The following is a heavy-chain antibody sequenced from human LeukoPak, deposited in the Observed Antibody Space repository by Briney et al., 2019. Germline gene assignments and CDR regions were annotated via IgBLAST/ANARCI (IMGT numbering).Heavy chain of an antibody. Sequence: GGSLRLSCAASGFTFISNAMTWVRQAPGKGLECVSVIYSDGSTYYADSVKGRFTISRDNSKNTLYLQMNSLRAEDTAVYYCAREGPGNSSGYNYWGQGTLVTVSS. CDR1: GFTFISNA. J-gene: IGHJ4*02. CDR2: IYSDGST. CDR3: AREGPGNSSGYNY. D-gene: IGHD3-22*01. V-gene: IGHV3-53*01.